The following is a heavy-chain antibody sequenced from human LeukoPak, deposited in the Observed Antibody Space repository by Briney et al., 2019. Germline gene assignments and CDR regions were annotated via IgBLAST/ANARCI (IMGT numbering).Heavy chain of an antibody. D-gene: IGHD4-23*01. J-gene: IGHJ4*02. CDR2: ISSDGSDK. CDR1: GFTFSGFD. Sequence: GGSLRLSCAASGFTFSGFDMNWVRQAPGKGLEWVAVISSDGSDKYYADSVKGRFTISRDNSKNTMYLQMNSLRDEDTAVYYCAKGSATTVVTIDYWGQGTLVTVSS. V-gene: IGHV3-30*18. CDR3: AKGSATTVVTIDY.